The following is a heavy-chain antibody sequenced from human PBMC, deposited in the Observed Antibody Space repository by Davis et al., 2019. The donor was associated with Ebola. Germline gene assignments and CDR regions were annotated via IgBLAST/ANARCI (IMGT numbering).Heavy chain of an antibody. CDR2: IYYRGST. CDR3: ASGITIFGVVSNYYYYGMDV. D-gene: IGHD3-3*01. V-gene: IGHV4-59*12. J-gene: IGHJ6*02. CDR1: GGSISSYY. Sequence: SETLSLTCTVSGGSISSYYWSWIRQPPGKGLEWIGYIYYRGSTNYNPSLKSRVTISVDTSKNQFSLKLSSVTAADTAVYYCASGITIFGVVSNYYYYGMDVWGQGTTVTVSS.